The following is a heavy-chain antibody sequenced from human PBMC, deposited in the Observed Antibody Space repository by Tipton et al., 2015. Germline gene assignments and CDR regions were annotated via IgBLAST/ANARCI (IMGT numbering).Heavy chain of an antibody. CDR3: ARDAPGTTFDY. CDR2: IHRSGTPI. D-gene: IGHD1-1*01. Sequence: SLRLSCAASGFTLGSYSMNWVRQAPGKGLDWLSYIHRSGTPIYYTESVKGRFTISRDNAKNSLYLQMNSLRVEDTAVYYCARDAPGTTFDYWGQGTLVTVSA. CDR1: GFTLGSYS. V-gene: IGHV3-48*04. J-gene: IGHJ4*02.